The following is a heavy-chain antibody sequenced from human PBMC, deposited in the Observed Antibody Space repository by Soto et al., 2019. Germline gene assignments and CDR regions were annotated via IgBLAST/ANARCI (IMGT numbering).Heavy chain of an antibody. D-gene: IGHD5-18*01. CDR2: VYSSGST. CDR1: GDSITSYN. CDR3: ARDPLWGTAMVLWYFDL. Sequence: PSETLSLTCTVSGDSITSYNWNWLRQPPGKALEWIGYVYSSGSTNYNPSLKSRVTISVDTSKNQFSLKLSSVTAEDTAVYYCARDPLWGTAMVLWYFDLWGRGTLVTVSS. V-gene: IGHV4-59*01. J-gene: IGHJ2*01.